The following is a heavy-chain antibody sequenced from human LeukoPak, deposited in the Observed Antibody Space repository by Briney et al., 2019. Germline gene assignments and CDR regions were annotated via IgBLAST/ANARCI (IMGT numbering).Heavy chain of an antibody. CDR1: GYSFTSYW. D-gene: IGHD5/OR15-5a*01. CDR3: ARHLHAVSMSRNSYYYMDV. V-gene: IGHV5-51*01. J-gene: IGHJ6*03. CDR2: IYPGDSET. Sequence: GESLKISCKGSGYSFTSYWIGWVRQMPGKGLEWMGIIYPGDSETRYSPSFQGQVTISADKSSNTAYVQWSSLKASDTAIYYCARHLHAVSMSRNSYYYMDVWGKGTTVTVSS.